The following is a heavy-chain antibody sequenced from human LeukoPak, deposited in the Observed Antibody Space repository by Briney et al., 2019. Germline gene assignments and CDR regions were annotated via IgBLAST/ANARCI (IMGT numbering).Heavy chain of an antibody. CDR3: TRHEGYSSGYSIH. CDR1: GFTFSSYG. CDR2: IKSKTNSYAT. V-gene: IGHV3-73*01. Sequence: HAGGSLRLSCAASGFTFSSYGIPWVRQASGKGLEWVGRIKSKTNSYATAYAASVKGRFTISRDDSKNTAYLQMNSLKTEDTAVYYCTRHEGYSSGYSIHWGQGTLVTVSS. D-gene: IGHD3-22*01. J-gene: IGHJ4*02.